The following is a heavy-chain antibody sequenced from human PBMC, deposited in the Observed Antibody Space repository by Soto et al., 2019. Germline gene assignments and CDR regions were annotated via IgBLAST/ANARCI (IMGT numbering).Heavy chain of an antibody. CDR1: GFNLGSYW. D-gene: IGHD1-1*01. CDR2: INDYGTTI. J-gene: IGHJ4*02. V-gene: IGHV3-74*01. Sequence: EVHLVESGGGLVQPGGSLRLSCAASGFNLGSYWMHWVRQAPGKGLVWVSRINDYGTTINYAESVEGRFTISRDDAKSEVYLHMNNLRAEDTAVYYCARGRLEPFDYWGQGALVTVSS. CDR3: ARGRLEPFDY.